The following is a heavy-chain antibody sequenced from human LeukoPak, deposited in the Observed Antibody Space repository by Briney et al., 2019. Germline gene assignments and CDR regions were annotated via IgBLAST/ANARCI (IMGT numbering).Heavy chain of an antibody. V-gene: IGHV4-4*07. CDR1: GGSISSYY. J-gene: IGHJ6*02. CDR2: IYTSGST. CDR3: AREITYYYYYGMDV. Sequence: SETLSLTCAVSGGSISSYYWSWVRQPAGKGLEWVGRIYTSGSTNYNPSLKSRVTISVDTSKNQFSLKLSSVTAADTAVYYCAREITYYYYYGMDVWGQGTTVTVSS.